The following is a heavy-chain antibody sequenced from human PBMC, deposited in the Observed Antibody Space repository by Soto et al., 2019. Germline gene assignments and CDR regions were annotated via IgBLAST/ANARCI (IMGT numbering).Heavy chain of an antibody. J-gene: IGHJ5*02. CDR3: ARDQGGPLDA. V-gene: IGHV4-59*01. CDR1: GVSFSTYY. CDR2: IYYSGSS. D-gene: IGHD2-15*01. Sequence: QVQLQESGPGMVKPSETLSLTCTVSGVSFSTYYWSWIRQAPGKGLEWIGYIYYSGSSNYNPSLKSRVTMSVDTSKNQLSLKMSSVTAADTAVYYFARDQGGPLDAWGQGTLVTVSS.